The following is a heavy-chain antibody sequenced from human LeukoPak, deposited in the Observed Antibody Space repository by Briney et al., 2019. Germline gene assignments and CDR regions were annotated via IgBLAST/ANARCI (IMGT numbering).Heavy chain of an antibody. CDR2: IYHSGST. CDR3: ARGEVNWGSGAHFDY. V-gene: IGHV4-30-2*01. Sequence: SQTLSLTCTVSGGSISSGGYYWSWIRQPRGKGLEWIGYIYHSGSTYYNPSLKSRVTISVDRSKNQFSLKLSSVTAADTAVYYCARGEVNWGSGAHFDYWGQGTLVTVSS. D-gene: IGHD7-27*01. J-gene: IGHJ4*02. CDR1: GGSISSGGYY.